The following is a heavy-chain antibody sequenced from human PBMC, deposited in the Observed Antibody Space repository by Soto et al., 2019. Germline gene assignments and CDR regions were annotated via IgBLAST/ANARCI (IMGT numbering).Heavy chain of an antibody. CDR2: INGGTGQT. CDR3: ARGKGMEENYYYGMEI. Sequence: GASVKVSCKASGYTFSTHAMHWVSQAPGQILEGMGWINGGTGQTKHSQRFQGRVTITRDTSASTAYMELSGLRSEDTAVYYCARGKGMEENYYYGMEIWGQGTTVTVSS. J-gene: IGHJ6*02. D-gene: IGHD1-1*01. V-gene: IGHV1-3*01. CDR1: GYTFSTHA.